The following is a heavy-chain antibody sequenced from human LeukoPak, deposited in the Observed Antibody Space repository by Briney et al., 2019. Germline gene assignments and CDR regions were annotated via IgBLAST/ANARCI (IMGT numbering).Heavy chain of an antibody. J-gene: IGHJ4*02. D-gene: IGHD2-8*01. CDR1: GGSISSSSYY. V-gene: IGHV4-39*01. CDR3: ARRGPTSTAQVYYFDY. Sequence: SETLSLTCTVSGGSISSSSYYWGGIRQPPERGLEWIGSIYYSGSTYYNPSLKSRVTISVDTSKNQFSLKLSSVTAADTAVYYCARRGPTSTAQVYYFDYWGQGTLVTVSS. CDR2: IYYSGST.